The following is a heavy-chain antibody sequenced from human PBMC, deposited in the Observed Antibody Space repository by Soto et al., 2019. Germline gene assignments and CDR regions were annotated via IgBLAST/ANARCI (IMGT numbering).Heavy chain of an antibody. CDR2: IYYSGST. Sequence: NPSETLSLTCTVSGGSIRICSYYGGWLRQPPGKGLEWIGSIYYSGSTYYNPSLKSRVTISVDTSKNQFSLKLSSVTAADTAVYYCARQNHYDILTRRNLGFGSDYWGQGTLVTVSS. CDR3: ARQNHYDILTRRNLGFGSDY. CDR1: GGSIRICSYY. V-gene: IGHV4-39*01. D-gene: IGHD3-9*01. J-gene: IGHJ4*02.